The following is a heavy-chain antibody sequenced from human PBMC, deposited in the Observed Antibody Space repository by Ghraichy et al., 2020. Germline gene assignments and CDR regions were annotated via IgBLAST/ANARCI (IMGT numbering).Heavy chain of an antibody. CDR2: INSDGSST. D-gene: IGHD3-10*01. CDR3: AREGPGANDAFDI. J-gene: IGHJ3*02. Sequence: GSLRLSCAASGFTFSSYWMHWVRQAPGKGLGWVSRINSDGSSTSYADSVKGRFTISRDNAKNTLYLQMNSLRAEDTAVYYCAREGPGANDAFDIWGQGTMVTVSS. CDR1: GFTFSSYW. V-gene: IGHV3-74*01.